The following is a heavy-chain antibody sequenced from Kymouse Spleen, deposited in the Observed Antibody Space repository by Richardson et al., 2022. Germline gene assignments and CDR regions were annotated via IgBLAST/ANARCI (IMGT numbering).Heavy chain of an antibody. D-gene: IGHD3-10*01. V-gene: IGHV1-69*05. CDR2: IIPIFGTA. Sequence: QVQLVQSGAEVKKPGSSVKVSCKASGGTFSSYAISWVRQAPGQGLEWMGGIIPIFGTANYAQKFQGRVTITTDESTSTAYMELSSLRSEDTAVYYCARALLLWFGELKPDWFDPWGQGTLVTVSS. CDR1: GGTFSSYA. J-gene: IGHJ5*02. CDR3: ARALLLWFGELKPDWFDP.